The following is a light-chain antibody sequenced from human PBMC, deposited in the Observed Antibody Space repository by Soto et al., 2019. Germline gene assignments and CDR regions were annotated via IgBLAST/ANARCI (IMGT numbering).Light chain of an antibody. Sequence: DIQMTQSPSTLSASVGDRVTITCRASQSISGYLAWYQRKPGKAPKLLIYDAANLQTGVSSRFSGSGSGTEFTLTINSLQPDDFATYYCQQYSSYPLTFGGGTKVEIK. J-gene: IGKJ4*01. CDR3: QQYSSYPLT. V-gene: IGKV1-5*01. CDR1: QSISGY. CDR2: DAA.